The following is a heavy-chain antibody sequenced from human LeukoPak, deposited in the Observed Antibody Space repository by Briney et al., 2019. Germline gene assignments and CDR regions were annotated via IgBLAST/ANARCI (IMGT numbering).Heavy chain of an antibody. V-gene: IGHV4-59*01. Sequence: PSETLSLTCTASGGSLSSGYWSWIRQPPGKGLEWIGYVSYSGTTNYNPSLNSRLTISLDTSKNRFSLNLSSVTAADTAIYFCARYVRGPDYYIDVWGKGTTVTVSS. D-gene: IGHD3-10*02. CDR3: ARYVRGPDYYIDV. J-gene: IGHJ6*03. CDR1: GGSLSSGY. CDR2: VSYSGTT.